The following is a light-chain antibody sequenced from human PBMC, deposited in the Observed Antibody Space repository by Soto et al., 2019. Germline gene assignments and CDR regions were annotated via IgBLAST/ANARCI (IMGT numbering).Light chain of an antibody. V-gene: IGLV2-14*03. CDR2: DVN. CDR1: SSDVGGYNS. CDR3: SSYTSSSTVV. J-gene: IGLJ2*01. Sequence: QSALTQPASVSGSPGQSITISCTGTSSDVGGYNSVSWYQQHPGKAPKRMIYDVNNRPSGVSNRFSGSKSGNTASLTISGLQAEDEADYYCSSYTSSSTVVFGGGTKLTVL.